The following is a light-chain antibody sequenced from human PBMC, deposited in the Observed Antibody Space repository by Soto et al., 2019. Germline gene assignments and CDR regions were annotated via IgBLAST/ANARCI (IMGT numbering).Light chain of an antibody. V-gene: IGLV2-14*03. J-gene: IGLJ1*01. Sequence: QSVLAQPASVSGSPGQSITISCTGPSNDVGHFNYVSWFQQHPGKAPKLLIFDVSNWPSGVSDRFSGSKSGNTASLTISGLQPEDEADYYCTSFTTSNTFVFGSGTKVTVL. CDR3: TSFTTSNTFV. CDR2: DVS. CDR1: SNDVGHFNY.